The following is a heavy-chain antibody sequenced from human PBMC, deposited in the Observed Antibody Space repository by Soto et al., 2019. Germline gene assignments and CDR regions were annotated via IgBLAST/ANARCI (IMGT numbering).Heavy chain of an antibody. CDR2: IYPADSDT. V-gene: IGHV5-51*01. J-gene: IGHJ4*02. CDR1: GATFTHFW. D-gene: IGHD4-17*01. CDR3: ARQSGRYGDGGGDRLDS. Sequence: PRESLKISCKGFGATFTHFWIGWVRQRPGKGLEWMGIIYPADSDTKYSPSFQGRVTMSADESISTVYLQWRRLKASDSAMYYCARQSGRYGDGGGDRLDSRGQGTLVTVSS.